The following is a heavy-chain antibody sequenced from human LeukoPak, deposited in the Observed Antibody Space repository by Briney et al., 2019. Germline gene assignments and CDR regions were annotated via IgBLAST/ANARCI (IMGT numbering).Heavy chain of an antibody. V-gene: IGHV3-30-3*01. CDR3: ARVALFSSWYFDY. Sequence: PGGSLRLSCGASGFTFSHYAMNWVRQAPGQGLEWVAIISYGGNNQYYADSVKGRFTISRDNSKNTVYLQMNSLRAEDTAVYYCARVALFSSWYFDYWGQGALVTVSS. J-gene: IGHJ4*02. D-gene: IGHD6-13*01. CDR1: GFTFSHYA. CDR2: ISYGGNNQ.